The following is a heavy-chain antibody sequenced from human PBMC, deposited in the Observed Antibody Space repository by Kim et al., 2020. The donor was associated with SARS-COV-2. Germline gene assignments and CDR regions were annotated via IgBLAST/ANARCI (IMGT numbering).Heavy chain of an antibody. D-gene: IGHD6-13*01. CDR3: VRDEGSSWYLGAFDV. Sequence: ASVKVSCKASDYTFINYGISWMRQAPGQGLEWMGWIGVYSGNTAYAQKFQGRITMTTDTSTSTAYMELRSLRSDDTAVYYCVRDEGSSWYLGAFDVWGQGTVVTVSS. CDR2: IGVYSGNT. CDR1: DYTFINYG. V-gene: IGHV1-18*01. J-gene: IGHJ3*01.